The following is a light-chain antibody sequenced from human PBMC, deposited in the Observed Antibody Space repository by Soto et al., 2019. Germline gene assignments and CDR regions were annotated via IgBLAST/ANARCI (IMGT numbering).Light chain of an antibody. CDR1: SGHDSYA. CDR3: QTWDTGIHVV. J-gene: IGLJ2*01. V-gene: IGLV4-69*01. CDR2: LNSDGSH. Sequence: QLVLTQSPSASASLGASVKLTCTLSSGHDSYAIAWHQQQPEKGPRYLMKLNSDGSHSKGDGIPDRFSGSSSGAERYLTISSLQSEDEADYYCQTWDTGIHVVFGGGTKVTVL.